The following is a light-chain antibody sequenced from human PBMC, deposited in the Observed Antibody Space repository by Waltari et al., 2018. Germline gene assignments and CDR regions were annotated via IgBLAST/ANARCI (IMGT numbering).Light chain of an antibody. Sequence: HSALTQPASVSGSPGQSITISCTGTRSDVGGYDFVSWYRPHPEKAPNLIIFDVTELASGISARFSGSKSGNTASLTISGLQSDDEADYYCASYTSSSNYVFGSGTTVTV. CDR3: ASYTSSSNYV. V-gene: IGLV2-14*03. CDR1: RSDVGGYDF. J-gene: IGLJ1*01. CDR2: DVT.